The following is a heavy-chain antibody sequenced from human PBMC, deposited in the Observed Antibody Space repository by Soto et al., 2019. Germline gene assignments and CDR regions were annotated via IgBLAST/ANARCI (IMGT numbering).Heavy chain of an antibody. CDR2: INPASQLR. Sequence: QVVLLQSGTEVKRPGSSVKVSCKASGFPFTRYGFAWVRQAPGRGLEWVGRINPASQLRNYEQSLQARVTITAETSTTTDYMELRALTSADTSGYYGARMKLGTPYHWGQGTLVTVSS. CDR3: ARMKLGTPYH. V-gene: IGHV1-69*04. CDR1: GFPFTRYG. J-gene: IGHJ4*02. D-gene: IGHD3-16*01.